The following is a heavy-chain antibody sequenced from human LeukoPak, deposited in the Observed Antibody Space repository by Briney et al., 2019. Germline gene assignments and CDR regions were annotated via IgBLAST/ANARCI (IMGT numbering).Heavy chain of an antibody. CDR1: GGSISSYY. V-gene: IGHV4-59*01. CDR2: IYYSGST. D-gene: IGHD3-3*01. Sequence: SETLSLTCTVSGGSISSYYWSWIRQPPGKGLEWIGYIYYSGSTSYNPSLKSRVTISVDTSKNQFSLKLSSVTAADTAVYYCARYTIFEFDPWGQGTLVTVSS. CDR3: ARYTIFEFDP. J-gene: IGHJ5*02.